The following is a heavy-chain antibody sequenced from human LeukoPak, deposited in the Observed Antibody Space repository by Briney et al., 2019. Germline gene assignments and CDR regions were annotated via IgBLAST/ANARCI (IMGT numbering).Heavy chain of an antibody. CDR3: ARVPPLVTGSYPWDDY. CDR1: GGSISSSSYY. Sequence: SETLSLTCTASGGSISSSSYYWGWIRQPPGKGLEWIGSIYYSGSTYYNPSLKSRVTISVDTSKNQFSLKLSSVTAADTAVYYCARVPPLVTGSYPWDDYWGQGTLVTVSS. J-gene: IGHJ4*02. V-gene: IGHV4-39*07. D-gene: IGHD1-26*01. CDR2: IYYSGST.